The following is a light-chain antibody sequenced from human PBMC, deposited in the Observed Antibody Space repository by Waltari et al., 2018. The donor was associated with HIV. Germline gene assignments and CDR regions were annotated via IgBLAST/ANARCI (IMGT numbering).Light chain of an antibody. Sequence: QSMLRQPPSVSGAPGQRVTISCTGSNSNIGAGPTVHRYQPLPATAPKLLTYANTNRPSGVPDRFTGSKSGTSTSLAIAGVQADDEADYYCQSYDSSLSGVVFGGGTRLTVL. V-gene: IGLV1-40*01. CDR2: ANT. J-gene: IGLJ2*01. CDR1: NSNIGAGPT. CDR3: QSYDSSLSGVV.